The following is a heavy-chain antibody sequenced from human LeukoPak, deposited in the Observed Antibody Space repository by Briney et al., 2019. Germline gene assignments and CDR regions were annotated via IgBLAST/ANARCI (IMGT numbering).Heavy chain of an antibody. CDR2: IIPIFGTA. D-gene: IGHD3-16*01. Sequence: SVKVSCKASGGTFSSYAISWVRQAPGQGLEWMGGIIPIFGTANYAQKFQGRVTITADESTSTAYMELSSLRSDDTAVYYCARHGGVGPKRDYFDYWGPGTLVTVSS. CDR3: ARHGGVGPKRDYFDY. V-gene: IGHV1-69*01. J-gene: IGHJ4*02. CDR1: GGTFSSYA.